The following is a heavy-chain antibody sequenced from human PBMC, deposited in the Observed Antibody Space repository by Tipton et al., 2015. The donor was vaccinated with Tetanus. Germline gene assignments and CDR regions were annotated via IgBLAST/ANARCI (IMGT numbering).Heavy chain of an antibody. CDR3: ARANNDFPKKGPSDS. V-gene: IGHV4-61*01. J-gene: IGHJ4*02. D-gene: IGHD3-3*01. CDR1: GGPVSSGSFY. CDR2: VSSSGIT. Sequence: TLSLTCTVSGGPVSSGSFYCNWILQPPGKGLEWIGYVSSSGITNSNYSLKSRITISQDTSKNHFSLMLTSVTAADTAVYYCARANNDFPKKGPSDSWGEGRLVFVST.